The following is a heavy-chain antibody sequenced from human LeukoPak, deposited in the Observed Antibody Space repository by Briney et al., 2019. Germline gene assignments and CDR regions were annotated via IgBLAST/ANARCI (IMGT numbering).Heavy chain of an antibody. Sequence: VASVKVSCKASGYTFTGYYMHWVRQAPGQGLEWMGWINPNSGGTNYAQKFQGRVTMTRDTSISTAYMELSRLRSDDTAVYYCATYRDIVVVPAAPKFDYWGQGTLVTVSS. V-gene: IGHV1-2*02. CDR2: INPNSGGT. D-gene: IGHD2-2*01. J-gene: IGHJ4*02. CDR1: GYTFTGYY. CDR3: ATYRDIVVVPAAPKFDY.